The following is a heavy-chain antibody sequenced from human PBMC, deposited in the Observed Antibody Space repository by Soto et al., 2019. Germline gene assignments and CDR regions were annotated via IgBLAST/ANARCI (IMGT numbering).Heavy chain of an antibody. CDR3: ARLSSGSIDS. CDR1: GFTFSTYF. D-gene: IGHD3-22*01. CDR2: MSTNSYYI. V-gene: IGHV3-21*01. Sequence: PGGSLRLSCAASGFTFSTYFMKWVRQAPGKGLEWVSSMSTNSYYIYYADSVKGRFTISRDNAKNSLYLQMNSLRVEDTAVYYCARLSSGSIDSWGQGTLVTVSS. J-gene: IGHJ4*02.